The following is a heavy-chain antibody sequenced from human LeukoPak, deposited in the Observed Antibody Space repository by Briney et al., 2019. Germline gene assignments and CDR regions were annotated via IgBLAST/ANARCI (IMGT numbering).Heavy chain of an antibody. Sequence: PSETLSLTCTVSGDSISAYYWTWIRQPPGKGLEWIGYISYSGGTNYNASLKSRATISLDTFKNQFSLKLTSVTAADTAMYYCAREYNWFDPWGQGTLVTVSS. J-gene: IGHJ5*02. CDR2: ISYSGGT. CDR3: AREYNWFDP. CDR1: GDSISAYY. V-gene: IGHV4-59*01.